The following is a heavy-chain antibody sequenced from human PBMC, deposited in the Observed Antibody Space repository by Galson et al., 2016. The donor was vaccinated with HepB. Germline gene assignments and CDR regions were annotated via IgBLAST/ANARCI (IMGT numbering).Heavy chain of an antibody. CDR1: GFTFSDNY. CDR2: ISGDGAP. V-gene: IGHV3-53*01. CDR3: ARDRGFYSSTWD. D-gene: IGHD2-2*01. J-gene: IGHJ4*02. Sequence: SLRLSCAASGFTFSDNYMSWIRQAPGKGLEWVSSISGDGAPYYVDSMKGRFTISRDNSKDTLYLQMISLRAEDTAVYYCARDRGFYSSTWDWGQGTLVTVSS.